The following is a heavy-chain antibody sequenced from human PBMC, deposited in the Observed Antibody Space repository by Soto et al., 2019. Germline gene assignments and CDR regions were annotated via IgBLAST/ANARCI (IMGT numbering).Heavy chain of an antibody. V-gene: IGHV1-18*01. CDR2: VNAYNGHT. Sequence: ASVKVSCKASGYTFTSYGITWVRQAPGQGLEWMGWVNAYNGHTNYVQTLQGRVTRATDTSTSTVYMELRSLRSDDTAVYYCARTRHEDTVVVAASTHFDYWGQGTLVTVSS. J-gene: IGHJ4*02. CDR1: GYTFTSYG. D-gene: IGHD2-15*01. CDR3: ARTRHEDTVVVAASTHFDY.